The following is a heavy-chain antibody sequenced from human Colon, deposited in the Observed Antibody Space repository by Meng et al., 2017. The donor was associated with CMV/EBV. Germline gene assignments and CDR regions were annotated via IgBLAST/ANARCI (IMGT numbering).Heavy chain of an antibody. Sequence: GESLKISCAGSPFNVVNTYMSWVRQAPGKGLEWVALIYSGGPMHYADSAKGRFTISRDNSKNILYLQMNSLRADDTAVYYCARGSGPLFPGAFDIWGQGTMVTVSS. D-gene: IGHD3-10*02. J-gene: IGHJ3*02. CDR1: PFNVVNTY. CDR3: ARGSGPLFPGAFDI. CDR2: IYSGGPM. V-gene: IGHV3-53*01.